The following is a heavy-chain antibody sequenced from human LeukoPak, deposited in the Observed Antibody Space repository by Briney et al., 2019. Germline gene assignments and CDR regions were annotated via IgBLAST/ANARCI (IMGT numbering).Heavy chain of an antibody. J-gene: IGHJ4*02. CDR1: GFTFSSYG. CDR3: AKGGAPYYYDSSGYYFLDY. CDR2: ISGSGGST. D-gene: IGHD3-22*01. V-gene: IGHV3-23*01. Sequence: GGSLRLSCAASGFTFSSYGMSWVRQAPGKGLEWVSAISGSGGSTYYADSVKGRFTISRDNSKNTLYLQMNSLRAEDTAVYYCAKGGAPYYYDSSGYYFLDYWGQGTLVTVSS.